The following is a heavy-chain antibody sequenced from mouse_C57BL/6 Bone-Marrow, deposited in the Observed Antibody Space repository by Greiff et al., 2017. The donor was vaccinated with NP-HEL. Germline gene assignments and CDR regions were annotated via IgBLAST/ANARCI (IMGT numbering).Heavy chain of an antibody. V-gene: IGHV5-9-1*02. CDR2: ISSGGDYI. CDR1: GFTFSSYA. J-gene: IGHJ3*01. Sequence: EVMLVESGEGLVKPGGSLKLSCAASGFTFSSYAMSWVRQTPEKRLEWVAYISSGGDYIYYADTVKGRFTISRDNARNTLYLQMSSLKSEDTAMYYCTRSESISCRFAYWGQGTLVTVSA. CDR3: TRSESISCRFAY.